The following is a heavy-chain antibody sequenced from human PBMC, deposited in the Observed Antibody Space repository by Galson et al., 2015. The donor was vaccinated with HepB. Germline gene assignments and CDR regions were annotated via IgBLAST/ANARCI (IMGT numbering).Heavy chain of an antibody. CDR3: ATNHSEYDFWSGYYYYGMDV. V-gene: IGHV3-21*01. D-gene: IGHD3-3*01. CDR1: GFTFSSYS. CDR2: ISSSSSYI. J-gene: IGHJ6*02. Sequence: SLRLSCAASGFTFSSYSMNWVRQAPGKGLEWVSSISSSSSYIYCADSVKGRFTISRDNAKNSLYLQMNSLRAEDTAVYYCATNHSEYDFWSGYYYYGMDVWGQGTTVTVSS.